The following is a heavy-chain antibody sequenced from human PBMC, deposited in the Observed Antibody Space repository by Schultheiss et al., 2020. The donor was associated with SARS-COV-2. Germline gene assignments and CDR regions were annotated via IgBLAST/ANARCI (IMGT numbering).Heavy chain of an antibody. CDR1: GYTFTGYY. V-gene: IGHV1-2*04. CDR3: ARDTQKYSSSSYYYYYYMDV. J-gene: IGHJ6*03. Sequence: ASVKVSCKASGYTFTGYYIHWVRQAPGQGLEWVGWIDPDNGGTNYAQKFQGWVTLTRDTSISTAYMELSSLVSDDTAVYYCARDTQKYSSSSYYYYYYMDVWGKGTTVTVSS. D-gene: IGHD6-6*01. CDR2: IDPDNGGT.